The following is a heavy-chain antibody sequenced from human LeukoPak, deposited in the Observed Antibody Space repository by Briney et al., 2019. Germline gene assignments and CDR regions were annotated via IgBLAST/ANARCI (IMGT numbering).Heavy chain of an antibody. CDR3: AKDDDWGRFKD. CDR2: ISPSGGIT. CDR1: GFTFRSHG. J-gene: IGHJ1*01. V-gene: IGHV3-23*01. D-gene: IGHD3-16*01. Sequence: GGTLRLSCAASGFTFRSHGMNWVRQAPGEGLEWVSGISPSGGITYYTDSVRGRFTISRDNSKNTVSLQMNSLRGEDTAVYYCAKDDDWGRFKDWGQGTLVTVSS.